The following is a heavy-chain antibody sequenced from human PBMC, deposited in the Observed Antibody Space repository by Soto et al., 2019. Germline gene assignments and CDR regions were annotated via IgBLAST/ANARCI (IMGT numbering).Heavy chain of an antibody. CDR2: IIPIFGTA. Sequence: ASVKVSCTASGGTFSSYAIIWVRQAPGQGPEWMGGIIPIFGTANYAQKFQGRVTITADESTSTAYMELSSLRSEDTAVYYCARVLLTGYSGSYSAFDIWGQGTMVTVSS. D-gene: IGHD1-26*01. CDR3: ARVLLTGYSGSYSAFDI. V-gene: IGHV1-69*13. CDR1: GGTFSSYA. J-gene: IGHJ3*02.